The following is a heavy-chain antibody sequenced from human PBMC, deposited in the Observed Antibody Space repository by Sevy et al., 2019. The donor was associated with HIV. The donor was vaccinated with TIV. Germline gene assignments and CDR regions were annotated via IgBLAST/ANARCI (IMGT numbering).Heavy chain of an antibody. D-gene: IGHD2-2*01. V-gene: IGHV3-15*07. CDR2: IKSKTDGGTT. CDR1: GFTFSNAW. CDR3: TTDRYCISTSCYAGKGYYYYYGMDV. J-gene: IGHJ6*02. Sequence: GGSLRLSCAASGFTFSNAWMNWVRQAPGKGLEWVGRIKSKTDGGTTDYAAPVKGRFTISSDDSKNTLYLQMNSLKPEDTAGYYCTTDRYCISTSCYAGKGYYYYYGMDVWGQGTTVTVSS.